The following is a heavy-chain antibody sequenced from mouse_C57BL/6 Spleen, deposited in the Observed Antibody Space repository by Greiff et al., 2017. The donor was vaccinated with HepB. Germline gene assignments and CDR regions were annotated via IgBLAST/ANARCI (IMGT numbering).Heavy chain of an antibody. D-gene: IGHD1-1*01. J-gene: IGHJ4*01. V-gene: IGHV5-4*01. Sequence: EVKLVESGGGLVKPGGSLKLSCAASGFTFSSYAMSWVRQTPEKRLEWVATISDGGSYTYYPDNVKGRFTISRDNAKNNLYLQMSHLKSEDTAMYYYARDTNDGSRRAMDYWGQGTSVTVSS. CDR2: ISDGGSYT. CDR1: GFTFSSYA. CDR3: ARDTNDGSRRAMDY.